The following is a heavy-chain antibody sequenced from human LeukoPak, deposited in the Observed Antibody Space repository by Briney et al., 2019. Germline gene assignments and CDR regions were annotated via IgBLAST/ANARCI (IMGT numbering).Heavy chain of an antibody. CDR1: GDPISSTGYY. V-gene: IGHV4-39*01. CDR3: ARSLSDLLAFDF. CDR2: IYYSGST. D-gene: IGHD1-26*01. Sequence: SETLSLTCSVSGDPISSTGYYWGWIRQPPGKGLEWIGSIYYSGSTAYTPSLKSRVTISADTSKNQFSLELSSVTAADTAVYYCARSLSDLLAFDFWGQGTMVTVSS. J-gene: IGHJ3*01.